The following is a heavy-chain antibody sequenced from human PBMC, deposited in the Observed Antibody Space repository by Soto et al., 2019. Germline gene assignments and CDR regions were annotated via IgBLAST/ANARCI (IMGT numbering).Heavy chain of an antibody. D-gene: IGHD5-18*01. CDR3: AHRPFNSAWHDAYDI. CDR1: GFSLSARGEG. J-gene: IGHJ3*02. Sequence: QITLKESGPTLVKPTETLTLTCTFSGFSLSARGEGVGWIRQPPGKALEWLAIIYWDDDKRYGPSLRTTFTITKDTSKNQVVLTMTNMDPVDTATYFCAHRPFNSAWHDAYDIWGPGTMVTVSS. V-gene: IGHV2-5*05. CDR2: IYWDDDK.